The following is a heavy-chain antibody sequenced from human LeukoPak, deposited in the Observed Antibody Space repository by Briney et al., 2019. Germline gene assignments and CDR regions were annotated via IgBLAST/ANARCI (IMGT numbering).Heavy chain of an antibody. CDR2: IIPIFGTA. V-gene: IGHV1-69*06. D-gene: IGHD3-22*01. Sequence: GASVKVSCKASGGTFISYAISWVRQAPGQGLEGMEGIIPIFGTANYAQKFQGRVTITEDKSTSTAYMELSSLRSEDTAVYYCARDFSSGYYDSSGFTGLDPWGQGTLVTVSS. J-gene: IGHJ5*02. CDR1: GGTFISYA. CDR3: ARDFSSGYYDSSGFTGLDP.